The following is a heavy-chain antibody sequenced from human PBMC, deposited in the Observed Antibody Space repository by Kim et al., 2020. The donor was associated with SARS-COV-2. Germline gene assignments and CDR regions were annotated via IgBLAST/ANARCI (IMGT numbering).Heavy chain of an antibody. D-gene: IGHD1-26*01. V-gene: IGHV3-30*04. CDR3: AEELASSTSDCMD. CDR2: IGYDGRTN. CDR1: GFTFSSYG. Sequence: GGSLRLSCAASGFTFSSYGMHWVRQAPGKGLEWVAGIGYDGRTNNYVDVDNRRSTISKNSHKTMLQLKISMLGAETATLYYAAEELASSTSDCMD. J-gene: IGHJ6*01.